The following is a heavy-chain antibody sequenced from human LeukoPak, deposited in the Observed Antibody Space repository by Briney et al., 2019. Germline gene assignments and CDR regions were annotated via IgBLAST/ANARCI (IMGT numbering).Heavy chain of an antibody. V-gene: IGHV3-7*01. J-gene: IGHJ4*02. D-gene: IGHD5-18*01. CDR1: KFIFSHYG. Sequence: GGSLRLSCAASKFIFSHYGMHWVRQAPGKGLEWVANIKQDGSEKYYVDSVKGRFTISRDNAKNSLYLQMNSLRAEDTAVYYCARDRGYSYGRPFDYWGQGTLVTVSS. CDR3: ARDRGYSYGRPFDY. CDR2: IKQDGSEK.